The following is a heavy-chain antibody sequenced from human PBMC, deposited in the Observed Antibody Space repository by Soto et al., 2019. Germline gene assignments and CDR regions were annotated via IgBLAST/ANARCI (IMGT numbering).Heavy chain of an antibody. CDR1: GYTFTSYY. J-gene: IGHJ6*02. CDR2: INPSGGST. V-gene: IGHV1-46*01. Sequence: QVQLVQSGAEVKKPGASVKVSCKASGYTFTSYYMHWVRQAPGQGLEWMGIINPSGGSTSYAQKFQGGVTMTRDTSTSTVYMELSSLRSEDTAVYYCARDLGGYCSSTSCYTGFYYYYGMDVWGQGTTVTVSS. CDR3: ARDLGGYCSSTSCYTGFYYYYGMDV. D-gene: IGHD2-2*02.